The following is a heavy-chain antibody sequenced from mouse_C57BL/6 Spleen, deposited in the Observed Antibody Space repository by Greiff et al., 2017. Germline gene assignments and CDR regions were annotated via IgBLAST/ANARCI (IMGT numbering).Heavy chain of an antibody. CDR1: GYTFTGYW. D-gene: IGHD4-1*02. Sequence: QVQLQQSGAELMKPGASVKLSCKATGYTFTGYWIEWVKQRPGHGLEWIGELLPGSGSTNYTEKLQGKATFTADTSSNTAYMQLSSLTTEDSAIYYCARSLNWDGDYWGQGTALTVSS. V-gene: IGHV1-9*01. CDR2: LLPGSGST. CDR3: ARSLNWDGDY. J-gene: IGHJ2*01.